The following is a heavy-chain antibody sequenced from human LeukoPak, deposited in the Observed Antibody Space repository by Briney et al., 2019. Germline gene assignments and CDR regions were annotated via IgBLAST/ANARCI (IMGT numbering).Heavy chain of an antibody. D-gene: IGHD6-13*01. CDR2: ISYDGSNK. CDR1: GFTFSSYG. J-gene: IGHJ5*02. Sequence: GGSLRLSCAASGFTFSSYGMHWVRQAPGKGLEGVAVISYDGSNKYYADSVKGRFTISRDNSKNTLYLQMNSLRAEDTAVYYCAKDRVAAAGTGGNWFDPWGQGTLVTVSS. V-gene: IGHV3-30*18. CDR3: AKDRVAAAGTGGNWFDP.